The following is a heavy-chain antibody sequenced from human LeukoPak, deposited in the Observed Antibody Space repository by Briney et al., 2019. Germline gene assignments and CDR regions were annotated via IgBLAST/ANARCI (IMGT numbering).Heavy chain of an antibody. CDR1: GFTFTIYG. CDR2: ISGSGDST. J-gene: IGHJ4*02. V-gene: IGHV3-23*01. D-gene: IGHD1-26*01. CDR3: AKVGATGGSYYFDY. Sequence: PGGSLRPSCVASGFTFTIYGMSWVRQAPGKGLEWVSAISGSGDSTYHADSVKGRFTVSRDNSKNTLYLQMNSLRAEDTAVYYCAKVGATGGSYYFDYWGQGTLVTVSS.